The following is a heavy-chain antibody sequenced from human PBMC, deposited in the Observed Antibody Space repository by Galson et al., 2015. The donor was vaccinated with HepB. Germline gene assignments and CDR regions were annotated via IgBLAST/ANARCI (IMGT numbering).Heavy chain of an antibody. V-gene: IGHV3-30*18. CDR3: AKNDGAYRTTGDWLDS. CDR2: ISFDGGNK. D-gene: IGHD1/OR15-1a*01. J-gene: IGHJ5*01. Sequence: SLRLSRAASGFTFNSYGIHWVRQAPGQGLEWVAVISFDGGNKYYADSVKGRFTVSRDNSKNTLYLQMNTLRTEDTAVYYCAKNDGAYRTTGDWLDSWGQGTLVTVSP. CDR1: GFTFNSYG.